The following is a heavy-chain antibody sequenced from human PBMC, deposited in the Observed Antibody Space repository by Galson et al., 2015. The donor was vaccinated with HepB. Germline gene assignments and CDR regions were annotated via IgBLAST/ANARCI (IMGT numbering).Heavy chain of an antibody. CDR3: ARAAIIGGYCSGGSCYRGMDV. J-gene: IGHJ6*02. V-gene: IGHV4-59*01. D-gene: IGHD2-15*01. Sequence: LSLTCTVSGGSISSYYWSWIRQPPGKGLEWIGYIYYSGSTNYNPSLKSRVTISVDTSKNQFSLKLSSVTAADTAVYYCARAAIIGGYCSGGSCYRGMDVWGQGTTVTVSS. CDR2: IYYSGST. CDR1: GGSISSYY.